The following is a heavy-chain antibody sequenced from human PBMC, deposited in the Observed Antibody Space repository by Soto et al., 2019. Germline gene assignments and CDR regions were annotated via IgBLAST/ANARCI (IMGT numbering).Heavy chain of an antibody. V-gene: IGHV4-30-2*01. D-gene: IGHD5-12*01. Sequence: QLQLPESGSGLVKPSQTLSLTCSVSGGSISSGGYSWSWIRQPPGKGLEWIGYIDHSGSTYYNPSLKSRVTISVDRSKNQFSLKLSSVTAADTAVYYCAAGGGLPRYYWGQGTLVTVSS. J-gene: IGHJ4*02. CDR1: GGSISSGGYS. CDR3: AAGGGLPRYY. CDR2: IDHSGST.